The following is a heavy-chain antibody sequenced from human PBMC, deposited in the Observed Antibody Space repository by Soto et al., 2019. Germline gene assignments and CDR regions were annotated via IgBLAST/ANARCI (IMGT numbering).Heavy chain of an antibody. CDR1: GYSFTGYC. D-gene: IGHD3-16*01. V-gene: IGHV1-2*04. CDR3: ARWGELGCLYPGLYYYGMGV. J-gene: IGHJ6*01. CDR2: INPNGGGT. Sequence: GASVKVSCKASGYSFTGYCMHWVRQPPGQGLGWMRWINPNGGGTNHAQKFRCWVTMTSDTCISTAYRELSRLRADATAVYSCARWGELGCLYPGLYYYGMGVWGQGNTVTV.